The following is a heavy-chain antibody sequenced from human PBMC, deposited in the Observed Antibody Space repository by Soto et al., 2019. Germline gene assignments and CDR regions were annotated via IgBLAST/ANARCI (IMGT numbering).Heavy chain of an antibody. CDR2: VFYTGSA. J-gene: IGHJ4*02. V-gene: IGHV4-39*02. Sequence: SETLSLTCSVSGGSIRGSDDYWGWIRQSPGKGLEYIGSVFYTGSAYYNPSFKSRVSIVADTSTNRFFLNLKSVTATDTGVYYCAKIPTGYYDSWGQGILVTVS. CDR3: AKIPTGYYDS. CDR1: GGSIRGSDDY. D-gene: IGHD2-8*02.